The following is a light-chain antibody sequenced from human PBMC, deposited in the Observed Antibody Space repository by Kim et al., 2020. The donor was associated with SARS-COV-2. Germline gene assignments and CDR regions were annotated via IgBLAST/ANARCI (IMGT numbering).Light chain of an antibody. V-gene: IGKV3-15*01. Sequence: EIVMTQSPATLSVSPGERATLSCRATQSVSSNLAWYQQKPGQAPRLLIYGAATRATGIPARFSGSGSGTEFTLTISSMQSEDFAVYDCQQENNWPPAWTFGQGTKVEIK. J-gene: IGKJ1*01. CDR3: QQENNWPPAWT. CDR2: GAA. CDR1: QSVSSN.